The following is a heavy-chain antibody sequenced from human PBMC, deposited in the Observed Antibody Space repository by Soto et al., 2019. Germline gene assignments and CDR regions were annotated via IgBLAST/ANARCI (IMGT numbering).Heavy chain of an antibody. CDR3: ARYNYYGSTYGCWLDP. Sequence: XXTLSLPFDVYGGPLSGYYWRWILQPPGKGLEWIGEISHSGSTNYNPSLKSRVTISVDTSKNQFSLKLTSVTAADTAVYYCARYNYYGSTYGCWLDPWGQGTLVTVSS. V-gene: IGHV4-34*01. D-gene: IGHD3-10*01. J-gene: IGHJ5*02. CDR1: GGPLSGYY. CDR2: ISHSGST.